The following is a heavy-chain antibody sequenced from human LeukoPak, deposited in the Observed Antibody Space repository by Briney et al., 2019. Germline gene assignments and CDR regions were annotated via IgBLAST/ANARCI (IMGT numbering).Heavy chain of an antibody. J-gene: IGHJ6*04. Sequence: ASVKVSCKASGYTFTSYGISWVRQAPGHGLEWMGWISAYNGNTNYAQKLQGRVTMTTDTSTSTAYMELRSLRSDDTAVYYCARVDRLLWFGEFYGMDVWGKGTTVTVSS. D-gene: IGHD3-10*01. CDR2: ISAYNGNT. CDR1: GYTFTSYG. V-gene: IGHV1-18*04. CDR3: ARVDRLLWFGEFYGMDV.